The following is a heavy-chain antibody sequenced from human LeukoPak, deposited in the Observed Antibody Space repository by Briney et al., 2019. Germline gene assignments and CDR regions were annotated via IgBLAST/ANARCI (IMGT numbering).Heavy chain of an antibody. CDR2: TSSSGSTI. D-gene: IGHD3-10*01. CDR1: GFTFSDYY. Sequence: PGGSLRLSCAASGFTFSDYYMSWIRQAPGKGLEWVSYTSSSGSTIYYADSVKGRFTVSRDNAKNSLYLQMNSLRAEDTAVYYCARETRVRGSPAYYYYMDVWGKGATVTISS. CDR3: ARETRVRGSPAYYYYMDV. V-gene: IGHV3-11*01. J-gene: IGHJ6*03.